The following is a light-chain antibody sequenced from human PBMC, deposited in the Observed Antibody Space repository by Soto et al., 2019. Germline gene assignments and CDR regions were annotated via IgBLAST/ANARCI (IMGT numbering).Light chain of an antibody. Sequence: SYELTQPPSVSVSPGQTARITCSGDALPKQYTYWYQQKPGQAPVLVIYKDSERPSGILERFSGSSSGTTVTLTISGVQAEDEADYYCQSADSSGTVVFGGGTKVTVL. V-gene: IGLV3-25*03. J-gene: IGLJ3*02. CDR3: QSADSSGTVV. CDR1: ALPKQY. CDR2: KDS.